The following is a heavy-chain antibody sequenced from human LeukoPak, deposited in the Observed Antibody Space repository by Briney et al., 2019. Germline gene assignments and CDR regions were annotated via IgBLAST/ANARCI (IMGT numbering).Heavy chain of an antibody. D-gene: IGHD3-22*01. CDR1: GFTFSSYA. CDR2: ISGSGGST. J-gene: IGHJ4*02. CDR3: AKDLNIAVTMIVVVISPFDY. V-gene: IGHV3-23*01. Sequence: GGSLRLSCAASGFTFSSYAMSWVRQAPGKGLEWVSAISGSGGSTYYADSVKGRFTISRDNSKNTLYLQMNSLRAEDTAVYYCAKDLNIAVTMIVVVISPFDYWGQGILVTVSS.